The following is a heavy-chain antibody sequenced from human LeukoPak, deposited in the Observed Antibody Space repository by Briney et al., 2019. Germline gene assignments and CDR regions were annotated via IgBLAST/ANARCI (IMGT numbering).Heavy chain of an antibody. Sequence: GGSLRLSCAASGFTFSSYSMHWVRQAPGKGLEFVSAISRNGRNTYYANSVKGRFTISRDISKNTLYLQMGSLRPEDMAVYYCARVDSGSACASWGQGILVTVSS. CDR1: GFTFSSYS. D-gene: IGHD6-19*01. V-gene: IGHV3-64*01. CDR2: ISRNGRNT. J-gene: IGHJ1*01. CDR3: ARVDSGSACAS.